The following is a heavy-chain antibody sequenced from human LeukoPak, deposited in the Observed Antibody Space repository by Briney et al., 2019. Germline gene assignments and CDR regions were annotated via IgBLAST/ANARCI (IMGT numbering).Heavy chain of an antibody. V-gene: IGHV4-59*08. CDR1: GGSISSYY. CDR2: IYYSGST. CDR3: ARYMAMSPSHYYYGMDV. Sequence: PSEALSLTCTVSGGSISSYYWSWIRQPPGKGLEWIGYIYYSGSTNYNPSLKSRVTISVDTSKNQFSLKLSSVTAADTAVYYCARYMAMSPSHYYYGMDVWGQGTTVTVSS. D-gene: IGHD5-24*01. J-gene: IGHJ6*02.